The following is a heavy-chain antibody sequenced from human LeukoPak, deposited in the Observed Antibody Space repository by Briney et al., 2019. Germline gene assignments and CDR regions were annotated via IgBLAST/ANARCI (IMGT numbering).Heavy chain of an antibody. D-gene: IGHD3-10*01. CDR2: ISGRDATT. CDR1: GFTISTYV. J-gene: IGHJ4*02. V-gene: IGHV3-23*01. CDR3: VNYYYGSGSYYSNY. Sequence: GGSLRLSCVASGFTISTYVMTWVRQAPGKGLEWVSDISGRDATTDYADSVKGRFTISRDNSKNTLYLQMNSLRAEDTAVYYCVNYYYGSGSYYSNYWGQGTLVTVSS.